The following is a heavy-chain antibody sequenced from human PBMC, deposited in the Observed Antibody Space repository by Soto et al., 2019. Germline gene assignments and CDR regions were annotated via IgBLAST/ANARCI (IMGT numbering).Heavy chain of an antibody. Sequence: QVQLQESGPGLVKPSQTLSLTCTVSGGSISSGDYYWNWIRQHPGKGLEWIGYIHYSGSAYYNPSLQSRVIISVDTSENQFALKLSSVTAADTAVYYCARDNRGYGDLILAWGQGTLVTVSS. V-gene: IGHV4-31*03. D-gene: IGHD4-17*01. CDR3: ARDNRGYGDLILA. CDR1: GGSISSGDYY. CDR2: IHYSGSA. J-gene: IGHJ4*02.